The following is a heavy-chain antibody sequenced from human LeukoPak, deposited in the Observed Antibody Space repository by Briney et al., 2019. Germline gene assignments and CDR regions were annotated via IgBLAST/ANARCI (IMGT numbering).Heavy chain of an antibody. CDR1: GYTFTGYY. CDR3: ARDLEEGGITGTYFDAFDI. V-gene: IGHV1-2*06. J-gene: IGHJ3*02. D-gene: IGHD1-20*01. CDR2: INPHSGGT. Sequence: ASVKVSCXASGYTFTGYYMHWVRQAPGQGVEWMGRINPHSGGTKYAQKFQGRVTMTRDTSISTAYMELSRLRSDDTAVYYCARDLEEGGITGTYFDAFDIWGQGTMVTVSS.